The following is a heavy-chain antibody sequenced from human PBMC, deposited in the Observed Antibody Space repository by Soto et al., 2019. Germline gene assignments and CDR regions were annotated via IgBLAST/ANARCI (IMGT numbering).Heavy chain of an antibody. Sequence: EVQLVESGGGLVQPGGSLRLSCAASGFTVSSNYMSWVRQAPGKGLEWVSVIYSGGSTYYADSVKGRFTISRDNSKNTLYLQMNSLRAEDTAVYYCAREGVVVHDLQLGYFDYWGQGTLVTVSS. D-gene: IGHD3-22*01. J-gene: IGHJ4*02. CDR1: GFTVSSNY. CDR3: AREGVVVHDLQLGYFDY. V-gene: IGHV3-66*01. CDR2: IYSGGST.